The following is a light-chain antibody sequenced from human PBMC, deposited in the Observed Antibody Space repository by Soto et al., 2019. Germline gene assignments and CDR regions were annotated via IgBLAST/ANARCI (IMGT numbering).Light chain of an antibody. J-gene: IGLJ1*01. Sequence: QSVLTQPASVSGSPGQSITISCTGTSGDFSDYKYVSWYQQHPGKAPQLLIYGVTNRPSGVSNRFSGSKSGDTASLTISGLQADDEADYYCSSYTNYNTLPVCGTGTKVTVL. CDR2: GVT. CDR3: SSYTNYNTLPV. CDR1: SGDFSDYKY. V-gene: IGLV2-14*01.